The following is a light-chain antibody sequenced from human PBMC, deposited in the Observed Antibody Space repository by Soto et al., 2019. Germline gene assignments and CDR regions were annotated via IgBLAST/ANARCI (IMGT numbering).Light chain of an antibody. CDR2: EVI. Sequence: QSALTQPPSASGSPGQSVTISCTGTSSDVGGYNYVSWYQQHPGKAPKLMIYEVIKRPSGVPDRFSGSKSGNTASLADSGLQAEDEADYYCSSYAGSNNVVFGGGTKVTVL. V-gene: IGLV2-8*01. J-gene: IGLJ3*02. CDR1: SSDVGGYNY. CDR3: SSYAGSNNVV.